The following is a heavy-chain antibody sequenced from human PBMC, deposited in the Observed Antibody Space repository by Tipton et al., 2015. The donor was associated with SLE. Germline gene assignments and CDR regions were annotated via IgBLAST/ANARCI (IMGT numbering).Heavy chain of an antibody. CDR3: ARSGDYSGIYYYGFDV. CDR2: IYHSGST. D-gene: IGHD4-11*01. J-gene: IGHJ6*02. V-gene: IGHV4-61*01. CDR1: GDSVGSGTYS. Sequence: TLSLTCTVSGDSVGSGTYSWEWIRQPPGKGLEWIGYIYHSGSTNFNPSLKSRVTTSVDTSKNQFSLKLNSVTAADTAVYYCARSGDYSGIYYYGFDVWGQGTTVTVSS.